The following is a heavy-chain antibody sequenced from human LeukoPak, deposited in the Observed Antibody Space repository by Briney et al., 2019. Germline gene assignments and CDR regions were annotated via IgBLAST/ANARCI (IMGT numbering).Heavy chain of an antibody. V-gene: IGHV4-59*08. CDR3: ARYDRKNNWFDP. CDR2: IYYSGST. CDR1: GGSISSYY. J-gene: IGHJ5*02. D-gene: IGHD1-14*01. Sequence: SETLSLTCTVSGGSISSYYWSWIRQPPGKGLEWIGYIYYSGSTNYNPSLKSRVTISVDTSKNQFSLKLSSVTAADTAVYYCARYDRKNNWFDPWGQGTLVAVSS.